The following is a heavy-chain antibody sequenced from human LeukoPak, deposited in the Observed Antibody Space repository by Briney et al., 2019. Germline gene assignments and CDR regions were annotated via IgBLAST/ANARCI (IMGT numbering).Heavy chain of an antibody. V-gene: IGHV3-23*01. D-gene: IGHD6-6*01. Sequence: PGGSLRLSCAASGFTFSSYAMSWVRQAPGEGLEWVLAISGSGGSTYYADSGKGRYTLTRDNSKNTLYLQMNSLRAEDTAVYYCAKGTAARPIYYYYMDVWGKGTTVTVSS. CDR1: GFTFSSYA. CDR2: ISGSGGST. CDR3: AKGTAARPIYYYYMDV. J-gene: IGHJ6*03.